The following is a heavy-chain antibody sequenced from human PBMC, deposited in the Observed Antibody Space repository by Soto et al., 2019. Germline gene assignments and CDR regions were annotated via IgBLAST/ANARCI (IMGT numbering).Heavy chain of an antibody. J-gene: IGHJ6*02. CDR3: ARDRGSYGMDV. CDR2: VSPSGTT. Sequence: QVQLQESGPGLVKPSQTLSLTCTVSGDSISVGYYWSWIRQHPGKGLEWIGYVSPSGTTYYNPSHKSGVSISTDTSKNQFSLEGSSVTAAATAVYYCARDRGSYGMDVWGQGTTVTVSS. CDR1: GDSISVGYY. V-gene: IGHV4-31*03.